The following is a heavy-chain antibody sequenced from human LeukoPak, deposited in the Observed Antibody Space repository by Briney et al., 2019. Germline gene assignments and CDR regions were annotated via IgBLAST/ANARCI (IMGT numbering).Heavy chain of an antibody. J-gene: IGHJ4*02. CDR2: IYTSGST. CDR3: ARLHETGLFFDY. CDR1: GGSISSYY. Sequence: SETLSLTCTVSGGSISSYYWSWFRQPAGKGLEWIGLIYTSGSTNYNPSLKSRVTMSVDTSKNQFSLKLTSVTAADTAVYYCARLHETGLFFDYWGQGTLVTVSS. V-gene: IGHV4-4*07. D-gene: IGHD3-9*01.